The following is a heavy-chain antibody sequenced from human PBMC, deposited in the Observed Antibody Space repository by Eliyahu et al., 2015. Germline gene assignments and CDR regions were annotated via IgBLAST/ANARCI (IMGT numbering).Heavy chain of an antibody. D-gene: IGHD1-7*01. CDR3: ARGLDGTTLGW. Sequence: QVQLQQWGAGLLKPSETLSXTXAVYGGSFSGYYWSWXRQPPGKGLEXIGEINHSGSTNYNPXLKSRVTISVDTSKNQFSLKLSYVTAADTAVYYCARGLDGTTLGWWSQGTLVTVSS. CDR1: GGSFSGYY. J-gene: IGHJ4*02. CDR2: INHSGST. V-gene: IGHV4-34*01.